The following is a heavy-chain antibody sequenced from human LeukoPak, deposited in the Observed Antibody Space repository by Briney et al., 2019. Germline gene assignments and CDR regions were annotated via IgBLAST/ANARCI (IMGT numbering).Heavy chain of an antibody. V-gene: IGHV1-24*01. J-gene: IGHJ6*03. CDR3: ARGPIIDIVVIPAAADYYHMDV. CDR1: GYTLTELS. D-gene: IGHD2-2*01. CDR2: FDPEDGET. Sequence: ASVKVSCKVSGYTLTELSMHWVRQAPGKGLEWMGGFDPEDGETIYAQKFQGRVTMTEDTSTDTAYMELRSLRSDDTAVYYCARGPIIDIVVIPAAADYYHMDVWGKGTTVTVSS.